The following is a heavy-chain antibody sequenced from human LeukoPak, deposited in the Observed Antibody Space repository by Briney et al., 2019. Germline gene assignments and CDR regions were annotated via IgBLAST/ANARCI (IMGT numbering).Heavy chain of an antibody. CDR3: ARGPSSTMVRGVHSRCMDV. Sequence: ASVKVSCKASGYTFTSYYMHWVRQAPEQGLEWMGIINPSGGSTSYAQRFQGRDTMTRDTSTSTVYMELSSLRSEDTAVYYCARGPSSTMVRGVHSRCMDVWGKGTTVTVSS. D-gene: IGHD3-10*01. CDR1: GYTFTSYY. J-gene: IGHJ6*04. V-gene: IGHV1-46*01. CDR2: INPSGGST.